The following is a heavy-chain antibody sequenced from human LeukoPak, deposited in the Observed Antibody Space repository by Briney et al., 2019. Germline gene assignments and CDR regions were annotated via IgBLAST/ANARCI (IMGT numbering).Heavy chain of an antibody. J-gene: IGHJ5*02. CDR1: GSTFSRYW. CDR3: ASTSGSYRFDP. D-gene: IGHD1-26*01. Sequence: GGSLRLSCAVSGSTFSRYWMHWVRQAPGKGLVWVSRINSDGSSTSYADSVKGRFTISRDNAKNTLYLQMNSLRAEDTAVYYCASTSGSYRFDPWGQGTLVTVSS. V-gene: IGHV3-74*01. CDR2: INSDGSST.